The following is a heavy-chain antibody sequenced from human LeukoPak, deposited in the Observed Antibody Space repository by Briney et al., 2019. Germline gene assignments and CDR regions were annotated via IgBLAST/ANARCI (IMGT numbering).Heavy chain of an antibody. D-gene: IGHD5-18*01. CDR2: ISGSSRSI. CDR1: GFTFSSYY. CDR3: ARRADTDYSYAMDV. J-gene: IGHJ6*02. Sequence: GGSLRLSCAASGFTFSSYYMSWVRQALGKGLEWLSHISGSSRSIYYADSVKGRFTISRENAKNSLYLQMNSLRDEDTAVYYCARRADTDYSYAMDVWGQGTTVTVSS. V-gene: IGHV3-48*02.